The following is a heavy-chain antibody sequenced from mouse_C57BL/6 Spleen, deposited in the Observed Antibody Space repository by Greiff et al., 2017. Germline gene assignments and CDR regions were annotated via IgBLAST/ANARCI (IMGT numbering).Heavy chain of an antibody. CDR3: ARNHYGRAWFAY. CDR1: GYTFTSYW. V-gene: IGHV1-50*01. J-gene: IGHJ3*01. Sequence: QVQLKQPGAELVKPGASVKLSCKASGYTFTSYWMQWVKQRPGQGLEWIGEIDPSDSYTNYNQKFKGKATLTVDTSSSTAYMQLSSLTSEDSAVYYCARNHYGRAWFAYWGQGTLVTVSA. D-gene: IGHD1-1*01. CDR2: IDPSDSYT.